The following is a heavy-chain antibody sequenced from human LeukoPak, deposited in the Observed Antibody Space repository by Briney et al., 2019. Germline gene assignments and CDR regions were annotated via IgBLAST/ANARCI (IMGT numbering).Heavy chain of an antibody. V-gene: IGHV1-69*05. CDR1: GGTFSSYA. Sequence: ASVKVSCKASGGTFSSYAISWVRQAPGQGLEWMGGIIPIFGTANYAQKFQGRVTITTDESTSTAYMELSSLRSEDTAVYYCARAEAILEWLSHYYYMDVWGKGTTVTVSS. CDR3: ARAEAILEWLSHYYYMDV. J-gene: IGHJ6*03. CDR2: IIPIFGTA. D-gene: IGHD3-3*01.